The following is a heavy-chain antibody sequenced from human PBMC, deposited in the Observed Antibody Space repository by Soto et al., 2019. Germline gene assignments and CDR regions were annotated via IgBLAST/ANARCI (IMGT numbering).Heavy chain of an antibody. Sequence: PGGSLRLSCAASGFSLSGYYMRWISQAPGVGLEWVSYISSSGSTTHYADSVKGRFTISKDNAKNSVYLQMNSLRAEDTAVYYCARVRGDSSGSYYFDYWGQGTLFSVSS. CDR3: ARVRGDSSGSYYFDY. V-gene: IGHV3-11*01. CDR1: GFSLSGYY. CDR2: ISSSGSTT. J-gene: IGHJ4*02. D-gene: IGHD3-22*01.